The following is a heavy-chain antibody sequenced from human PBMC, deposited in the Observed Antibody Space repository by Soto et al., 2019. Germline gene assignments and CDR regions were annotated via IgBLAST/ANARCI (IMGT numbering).Heavy chain of an antibody. CDR3: AKDAIPYNGRDDAFDL. Sequence: GYPFGDYAMRWVRQAPGKGLEWVSAIGPTEAHAPAYAASVKGRFTISRDNSRNILYLQMTNLRAEDTGVYYCAKDAIPYNGRDDAFDLWGQGTMVTVSS. J-gene: IGHJ3*01. V-gene: IGHV3-23*01. CDR1: GYPFGDYA. CDR2: IGPTEAHAP. D-gene: IGHD2-2*02.